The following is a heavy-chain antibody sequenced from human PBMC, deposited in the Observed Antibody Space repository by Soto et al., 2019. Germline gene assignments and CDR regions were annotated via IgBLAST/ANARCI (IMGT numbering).Heavy chain of an antibody. D-gene: IGHD3-10*01. Sequence: SETLSLTCIVSGASVSSNSYYWTWIRQPPGKGLEWIGYTDYSGSTKYNPSLKSRVTISVDTSKNQFSLRVSSVTAADTAVYYCATERITMVRGDNDAFDIWGQGTMVTVSS. J-gene: IGHJ3*02. CDR3: ATERITMVRGDNDAFDI. CDR1: GASVSSNSYY. V-gene: IGHV4-61*01. CDR2: TDYSGST.